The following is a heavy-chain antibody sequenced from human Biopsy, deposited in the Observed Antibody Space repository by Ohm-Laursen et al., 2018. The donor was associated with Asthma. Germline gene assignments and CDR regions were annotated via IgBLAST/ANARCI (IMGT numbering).Heavy chain of an antibody. J-gene: IGHJ4*02. D-gene: IGHD6-13*01. CDR3: AKDRVAGRSYYFDY. CDR2: ILSDGRKI. V-gene: IGHV3-30*18. CDR1: GFNFHNYG. Sequence: SLRLSCAASGFNFHNYGMNWVRRAPGKGLEWVAQILSDGRKINYPDSVKGRFTISRDNSKNMVYLQMNSLRPGDTAVYYCAKDRVAGRSYYFDYWGQGSLVSVSS.